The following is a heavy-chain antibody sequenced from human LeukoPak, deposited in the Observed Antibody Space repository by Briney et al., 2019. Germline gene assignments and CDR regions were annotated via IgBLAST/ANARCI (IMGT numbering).Heavy chain of an antibody. D-gene: IGHD2-2*01. J-gene: IGHJ4*02. CDR2: ISPSGGST. V-gene: IGHV1-46*01. CDR3: ARDVASHMGLANYFDY. CDR1: GYTFTSHY. Sequence: ASVRVSCKASGYTFTSHYIHWVRQAPGQGLEWMGIISPSGGSTTYAQKFQGRVTMTRDTSTSTVYMDLSSLRSDDTAVYYCARDVASHMGLANYFDYWAREPWSSSPQ.